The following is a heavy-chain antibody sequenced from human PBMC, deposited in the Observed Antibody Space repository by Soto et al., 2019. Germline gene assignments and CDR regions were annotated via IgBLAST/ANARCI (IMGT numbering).Heavy chain of an antibody. J-gene: IGHJ5*02. V-gene: IGHV3-11*01. D-gene: IGHD6-13*01. CDR2: ISSSGSTI. Sequence: GGSLRLSCAASGFTFSDYYMSWIRQAPGKGLEWVSYISSSGSTIYYADSVKGRFTISRDNAKNSLYLQMNSLRAEDTAVYYCASDQQLDEYNWFDPWGQGTLVTVSS. CDR3: ASDQQLDEYNWFDP. CDR1: GFTFSDYY.